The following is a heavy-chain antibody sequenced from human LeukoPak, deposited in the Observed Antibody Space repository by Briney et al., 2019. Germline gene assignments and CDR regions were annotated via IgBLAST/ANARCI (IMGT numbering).Heavy chain of an antibody. D-gene: IGHD3-16*02. J-gene: IGHJ4*02. CDR1: GYTFTSYA. CDR2: INAGNGNT. V-gene: IGHV1-3*01. Sequence: ASVKVFCKASGYTFTSYAMHWGRQAPGQRLEWMGWINAGNGNTKYSQKFQGRVTITRGTSASTAYMELSSLRSEDTAVYYCARGLSAPPLYDYVWGSYRPYGIDYWGQGTLVTVSS. CDR3: ARGLSAPPLYDYVWGSYRPYGIDY.